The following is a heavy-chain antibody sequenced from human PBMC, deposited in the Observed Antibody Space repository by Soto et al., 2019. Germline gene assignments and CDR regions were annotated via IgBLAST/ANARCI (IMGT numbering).Heavy chain of an antibody. J-gene: IGHJ6*02. Sequence: ASVKVSCKASGYTFTSYDINWVRQATGQGLEWMGWISANNGNTSYAQKLQGRVTMTRNTSTSTAYMELSSLRSDDTAVYYCARDTAASDYGMDVWGQGTTVTVSS. V-gene: IGHV1-18*01. CDR3: ARDTAASDYGMDV. D-gene: IGHD2-15*01. CDR2: ISANNGNT. CDR1: GYTFTSYD.